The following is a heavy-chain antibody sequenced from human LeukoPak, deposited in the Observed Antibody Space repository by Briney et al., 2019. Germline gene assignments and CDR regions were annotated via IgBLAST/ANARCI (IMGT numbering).Heavy chain of an antibody. CDR3: ARGSTDTAMVTPMGYYGMDV. V-gene: IGHV3-23*01. D-gene: IGHD5-18*01. CDR2: ISGSGGST. CDR1: GFTFSSYA. Sequence: SGGSLRLSCAASGFTFSSYAMSWVRQAPGKGLEWVSAISGSGGSTYYADSVKGRFTISRDNSKNSLYLQMNSLRAEDTAVYYCARGSTDTAMVTPMGYYGMDVWGQGTTVTVSS. J-gene: IGHJ6*02.